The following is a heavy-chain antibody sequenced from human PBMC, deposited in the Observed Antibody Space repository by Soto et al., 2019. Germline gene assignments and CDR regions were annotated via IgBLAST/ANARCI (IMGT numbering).Heavy chain of an antibody. V-gene: IGHV1-46*01. J-gene: IGHJ4*02. D-gene: IGHD3-22*01. CDR1: GYTFTSYY. CDR3: ARVPYDTTGYYAF. Sequence: ASVKVSCKASGYTFTSYYMHWVRQAPGQGLEWMGMIDPSGGSTTYAQKFQGRITMTSDMSTSTVYMELSSLRSEDTAVYYCARVPYDTTGYYAFWGQGTLVTVSS. CDR2: IDPSGGST.